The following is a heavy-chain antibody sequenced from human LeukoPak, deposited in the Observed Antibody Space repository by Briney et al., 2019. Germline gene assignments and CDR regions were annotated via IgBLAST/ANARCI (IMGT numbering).Heavy chain of an antibody. CDR3: ARGIYPDI. CDR1: GGTFSSYA. D-gene: IGHD3-3*01. CDR2: INPSGGST. V-gene: IGHV1-46*01. J-gene: IGHJ3*02. Sequence: ASVKVSCKASGGTFSSYAISWVRQAPGQGLEWMGIINPSGGSTSYAQKFQGRVTMTRDTSTSTVYMELSSLRSEDTAVYYCARGIYPDIWGQGTMVTVSS.